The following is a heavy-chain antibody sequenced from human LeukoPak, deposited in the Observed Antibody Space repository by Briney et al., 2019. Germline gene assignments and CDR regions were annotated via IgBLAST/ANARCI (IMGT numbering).Heavy chain of an antibody. Sequence: SETLSLTCTVSGGSISSSSYYWGWIRQPPGNGLEWIGRIYYSGSTYYNPSLKSRVTISVDTSKNQFSLKLSSVTAADTAVYYCARQDYDYVWGSYRPNWFDPWGQGTLVTVSS. D-gene: IGHD3-16*02. J-gene: IGHJ5*02. CDR1: GGSISSSSYY. CDR3: ARQDYDYVWGSYRPNWFDP. CDR2: IYYSGST. V-gene: IGHV4-39*01.